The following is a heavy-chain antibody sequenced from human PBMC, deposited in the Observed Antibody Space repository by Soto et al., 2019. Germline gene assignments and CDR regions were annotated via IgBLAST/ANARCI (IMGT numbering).Heavy chain of an antibody. CDR3: AREVTGTSVYGMDV. CDR2: INPNSGGT. CDR1: GYTFTGNY. J-gene: IGHJ6*02. D-gene: IGHD1-7*01. Sequence: VASVKVSCKASGYTFTGNYMHWVRQAPGQGLEWMGWINPNSGGTNYAQKFQGWVTMTRDTSISTAYMELSRLRSDDTAVYYCAREVTGTSVYGMDVWGQGTTVTVSS. V-gene: IGHV1-2*04.